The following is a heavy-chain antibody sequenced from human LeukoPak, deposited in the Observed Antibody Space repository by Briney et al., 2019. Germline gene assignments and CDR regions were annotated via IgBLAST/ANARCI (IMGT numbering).Heavy chain of an antibody. CDR2: IISIFDTA. CDR3: ARAFGSRYFDL. V-gene: IGHV1-69*13. Sequence: SVTVSCKASGGTFSSYAISWVRPPPAQGLEWVGVIISIFDTANYAQKFQRRVTITADESTRTAYMELSSLRSEDTAVYYCARAFGSRYFDLWGRGTLVTVSS. CDR1: GGTFSSYA. D-gene: IGHD3-10*01. J-gene: IGHJ2*01.